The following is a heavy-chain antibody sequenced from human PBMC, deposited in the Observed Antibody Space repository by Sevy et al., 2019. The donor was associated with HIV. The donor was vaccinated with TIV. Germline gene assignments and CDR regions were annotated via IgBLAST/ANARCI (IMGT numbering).Heavy chain of an antibody. CDR2: ISWDAKKT. V-gene: IGHV3-43*01. J-gene: IGHJ4*02. CDR3: AKDIPGYSGFDH. D-gene: IGHD3-10*01. Sequence: GGSLRLSCAASGFTFDDYTMHWVRQVPGKGLEWVSLISWDAKKTDNANSMEGRFTVSRDNRKNSLYLQMNSLRSEDTALYFCAKDIPGYSGFDHWGQGTLVTVSS. CDR1: GFTFDDYT.